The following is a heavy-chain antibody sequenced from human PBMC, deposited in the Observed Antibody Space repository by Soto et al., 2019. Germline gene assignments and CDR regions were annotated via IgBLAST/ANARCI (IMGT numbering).Heavy chain of an antibody. J-gene: IGHJ5*02. D-gene: IGHD2-2*01. Sequence: PSATLSLTCTVSGGSISSYYWSWIRQPPGKGLEWIGYIYYSRSTNYNPSLKSRVTISVDTSKNQFSLKLSSVTAADTAVYYCARVPYCSSTSCYAGDNWFDPWGQGTLVTVSS. CDR2: IYYSRST. CDR3: ARVPYCSSTSCYAGDNWFDP. CDR1: GGSISSYY. V-gene: IGHV4-59*01.